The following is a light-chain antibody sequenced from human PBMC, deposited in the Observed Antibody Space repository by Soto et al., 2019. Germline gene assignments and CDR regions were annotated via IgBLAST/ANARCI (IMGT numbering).Light chain of an antibody. J-gene: IGLJ1*01. V-gene: IGLV2-14*01. CDR1: SSDVGGYNY. CDR3: SSYSSKTPPYV. CDR2: EVT. Sequence: QSVLTQPASVSGSPGQSITISCSGTSSDVGGYNYVSWYQQHPGRAPRLLILEVTNRPSGVPDRFSGSKSGNTASLIIRGLQAEDEADYFCSSYSSKTPPYVFGTGTKGTVL.